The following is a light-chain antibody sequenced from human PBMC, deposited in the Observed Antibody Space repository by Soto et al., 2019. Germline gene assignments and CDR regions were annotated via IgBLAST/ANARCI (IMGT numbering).Light chain of an antibody. V-gene: IGKV3-20*01. CDR2: ASS. CDR1: ESVTSTY. CDR3: QQYGSLSWT. Sequence: EIVLAQSPCTLSLSPGERATLSCRASESVTSTYLSWYQQRAGQAPRLLFYASSCRAVGVPDRFTGSGCGTDFTLTIIMLEPEDFAVYYCQQYGSLSWTFGQGTKVDIK. J-gene: IGKJ1*01.